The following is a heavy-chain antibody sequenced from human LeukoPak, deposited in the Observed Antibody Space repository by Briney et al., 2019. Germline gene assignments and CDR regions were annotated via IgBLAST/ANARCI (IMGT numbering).Heavy chain of an antibody. CDR2: IVGRGSST. Sequence: PGGSLRLSCAASGFIFSNYAMSWVRQAPGKGLEWVSAIVGRGSSTYYADSVKGRFTISRDNSKNTLYLQLNRLRAEDTAVYYCAKWGDYDILTGYYDSDYWGQGTLVTVPS. CDR1: GFIFSNYA. V-gene: IGHV3-23*01. J-gene: IGHJ4*02. D-gene: IGHD3-9*01. CDR3: AKWGDYDILTGYYDSDY.